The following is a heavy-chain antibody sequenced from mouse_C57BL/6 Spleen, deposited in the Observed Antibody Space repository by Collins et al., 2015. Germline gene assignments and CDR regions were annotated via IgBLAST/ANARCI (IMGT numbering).Heavy chain of an antibody. CDR3: AVWLRQGFDY. D-gene: IGHD2-2*01. V-gene: IGHV9-3-1*01. J-gene: IGHJ2*01. Sequence: QIQLVQSGPELKKPGETVKISCKASGYTFTNYGMNWVKQAPGKGLKWMGWINTYTGEPTYADDFKGRFAFSLETSASTAYLQINNLKNEDTATYFCAVWLRQGFDYWGQGTTLTVSS. CDR2: INTYTGEP. CDR1: GYTFTNYG.